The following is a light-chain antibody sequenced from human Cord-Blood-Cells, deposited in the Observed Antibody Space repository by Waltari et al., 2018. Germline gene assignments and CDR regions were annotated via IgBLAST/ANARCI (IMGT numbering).Light chain of an antibody. V-gene: IGLV6-57*01. J-gene: IGLJ3*02. CDR3: QSYDSSNQV. CDR1: RGSIDSNY. Sequence: NFMLPQPHSVSESPGKTVTISCTRSRGSIDSNYVQWYQQRPGSSPTTVIYEDNQRPSGVPDRFSGSIDSSSNSASHTISGLKTEDEADYYCQSYDSSNQVFGGGTTLTVL. CDR2: EDN.